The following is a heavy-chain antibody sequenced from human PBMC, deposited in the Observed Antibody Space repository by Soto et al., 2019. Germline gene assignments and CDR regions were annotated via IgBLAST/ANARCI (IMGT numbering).Heavy chain of an antibody. Sequence: EVQLVESGGGLVKPGGSLRLSCAASGFTFSSYSINWVRQAPGKGLEWVSSMSLSSNYIYYADSVKGRFTISRDNAKNSLYLQMNSLRAEDTAVFYCARGCRGDGCWGRYGMDVWGQGTTVTVSS. V-gene: IGHV3-21*01. CDR3: ARGCRGDGCWGRYGMDV. D-gene: IGHD2-15*01. CDR1: GFTFSSYS. J-gene: IGHJ6*02. CDR2: MSLSSNYI.